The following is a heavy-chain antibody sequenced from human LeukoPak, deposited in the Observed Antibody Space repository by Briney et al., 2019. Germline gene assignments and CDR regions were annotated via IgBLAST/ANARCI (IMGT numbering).Heavy chain of an antibody. CDR1: GFTFRSYA. D-gene: IGHD6-13*01. J-gene: IGHJ5*02. CDR3: AKDAASRGSSSWLYNWFDP. V-gene: IGHV3-23*01. CDR2: VSGSGGST. Sequence: PGGSLRLSCAASGFTFRSYAMSWVRQAPGKGLEWVSAVSGSGGSTYYADSVKGRFTISRDNSKNTLYLQMNSLRAEDTAVYYCAKDAASRGSSSWLYNWFDPWGQGTLVTVSS.